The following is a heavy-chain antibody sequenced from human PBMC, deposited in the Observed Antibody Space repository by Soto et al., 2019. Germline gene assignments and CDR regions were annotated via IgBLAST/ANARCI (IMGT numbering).Heavy chain of an antibody. CDR1: GYTFTSYA. J-gene: IGHJ6*02. CDR2: INAGNGNT. D-gene: IGHD3-3*01. CDR3: AGGGGSGYSYGAYYYGMDV. Sequence: ASVKVSCKASGYTFTSYAMHWVRQAPGQRLEWMGWINAGNGNTKYSQKFQGRVTITRDTSASTAYMELSSLRSEDTAVYYCAGGGGSGYSYGAYYYGMDVWGQGTTVTVSS. V-gene: IGHV1-3*01.